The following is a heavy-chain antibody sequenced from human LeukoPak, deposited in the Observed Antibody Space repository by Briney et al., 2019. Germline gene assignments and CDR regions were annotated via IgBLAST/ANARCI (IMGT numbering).Heavy chain of an antibody. CDR1: GYSISSGYY. J-gene: IGHJ4*02. V-gene: IGHV4-38-2*01. CDR2: IYHSGST. D-gene: IGHD2-2*01. Sequence: SETLSLTCAVSGYSISSGYYWGWIRQPPGKGLEWIGSIYHSGSTYYNPSPKSRVTISVDTSKNQFSLKLSSVTAADTAVYYCARRKYQLLLGGSFDYWGQGTLVTVSS. CDR3: ARRKYQLLLGGSFDY.